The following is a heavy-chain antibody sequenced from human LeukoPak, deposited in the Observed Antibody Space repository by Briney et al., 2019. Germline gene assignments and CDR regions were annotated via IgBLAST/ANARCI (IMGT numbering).Heavy chain of an antibody. D-gene: IGHD1-26*01. CDR3: ARLSVIVGAALEYYYYYMDV. V-gene: IGHV4-59*12. J-gene: IGHJ6*03. Sequence: SETLSLTCNVSGASISDYYWSWVRQSPEKGLEWIVSLLYRGSTHYNPSLRSRVAISHDTSNNQFSLKLTSVTAADTAVYYCARLSVIVGAALEYYYYYMDVWGQGTTVTVSS. CDR2: LLYRGST. CDR1: GASISDYY.